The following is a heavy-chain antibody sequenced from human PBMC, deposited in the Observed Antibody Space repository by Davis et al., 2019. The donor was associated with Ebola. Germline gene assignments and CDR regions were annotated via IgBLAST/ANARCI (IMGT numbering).Heavy chain of an antibody. CDR3: AKDQVHIVATMGPFDY. J-gene: IGHJ4*02. Sequence: SLKISCAASGFTFDDYAMHWVRQAPGKGLEWVSGISWNSGSIGYADSVKGRFTISRDNAKNSLYLQMNSLRAEDTALYYCAKDQVHIVATMGPFDYWGQGTLVTVSS. V-gene: IGHV3-9*01. CDR2: ISWNSGSI. D-gene: IGHD5-12*01. CDR1: GFTFDDYA.